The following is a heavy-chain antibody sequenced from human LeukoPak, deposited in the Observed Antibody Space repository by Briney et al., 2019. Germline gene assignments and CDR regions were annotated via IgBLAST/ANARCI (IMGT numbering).Heavy chain of an antibody. J-gene: IGHJ4*02. V-gene: IGHV3-66*01. CDR1: GFTVGNNY. D-gene: IGHD2-21*02. Sequence: PGGSLRLSCAASGFTVGNNYMNWVRQAPGKGLEWVSLIFSHGETSYADSVKGRFTISRDNSKNTLYLQMNGLRAEDTAVYYCATPTAITPSWGQGTLVTVSS. CDR3: ATPTAITPS. CDR2: IFSHGET.